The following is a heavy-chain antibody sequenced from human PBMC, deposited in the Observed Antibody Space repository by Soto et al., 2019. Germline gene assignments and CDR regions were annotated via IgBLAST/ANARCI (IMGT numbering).Heavy chain of an antibody. V-gene: IGHV3-23*01. J-gene: IGHJ4*02. CDR1: GFTFSSYA. D-gene: IGHD6-19*01. CDR3: AKGSSGWYERFDY. Sequence: EVQLLESGGGLVQPGGSLRLSCAASGFTFSSYAMSWVRQAPGKGLEWVSAISGSGGSTYYADSVKGRFTISRDNSKTTLYLQMNRLRAEDPAVYYCAKGSSGWYERFDYWGQGTLVTVSS. CDR2: ISGSGGST.